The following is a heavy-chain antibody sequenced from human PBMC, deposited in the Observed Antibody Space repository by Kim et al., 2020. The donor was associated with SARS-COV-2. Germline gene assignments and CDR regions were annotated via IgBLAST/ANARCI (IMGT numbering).Heavy chain of an antibody. CDR2: IRQDGGEM. V-gene: IGHV3-7*03. CDR3: ARPRGYCSGGSCFPPDC. J-gene: IGHJ4*02. Sequence: GGSLRLSCVASGFIFSSYWMTWVRQAPGKGLEWVANIRQDGGEMYYVDSVKGRFTISRDNAKNSLYLQMNSLRGEDTAVYYCARPRGYCSGGSCFPPDCWGQGTLVTVSS. D-gene: IGHD2-15*01. CDR1: GFIFSSYW.